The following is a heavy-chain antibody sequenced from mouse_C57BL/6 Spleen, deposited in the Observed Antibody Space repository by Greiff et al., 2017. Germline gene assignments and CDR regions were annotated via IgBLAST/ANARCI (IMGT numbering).Heavy chain of an antibody. CDR1: GYTFTSYW. Sequence: QVQLQQSGAELVKPGASVKMSCKASGYTFTSYWITWVKQRPGQGLEWIGDIYPGSGSTNYNEKFKSKATLTVDTSSSTAYMQLSSLTSEDSAVYYCARGVYYDSRGFAYWGQGTLVTVSA. CDR2: IYPGSGST. V-gene: IGHV1-55*01. CDR3: ARGVYYDSRGFAY. D-gene: IGHD2-4*01. J-gene: IGHJ3*01.